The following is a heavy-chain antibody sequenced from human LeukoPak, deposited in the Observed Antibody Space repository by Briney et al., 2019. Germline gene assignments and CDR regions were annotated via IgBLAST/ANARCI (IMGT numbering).Heavy chain of an antibody. Sequence: PSETLSLTCTVSGSSISTYYWSWIRQPPGKGLEWIGYIYYTGSINYNPSLKSRVTISIDRSKNQFSLTLSSVTAADTAVYYCARAAAAGIEIYRGQGTLVTVSS. CDR3: ARAAAAGIEIY. J-gene: IGHJ4*02. V-gene: IGHV4-59*01. CDR2: IYYTGSI. D-gene: IGHD6-13*01. CDR1: GSSISTYY.